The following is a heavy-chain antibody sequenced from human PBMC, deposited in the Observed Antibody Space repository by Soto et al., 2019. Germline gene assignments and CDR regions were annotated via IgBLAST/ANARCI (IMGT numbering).Heavy chain of an antibody. Sequence: QVQLVQSGGEVKKPGASVKVSCKASGYTFTTYDLSWVRQAPGQGLEWMGWISAYNGNTNYAQNLQGRVTMTTGTSTSTAYMELRSLRSDDTAVYYCARVIGYCYHMAVWGHGTTVTVSS. CDR3: ARVIGYCYHMAV. J-gene: IGHJ6*02. D-gene: IGHD3-22*01. V-gene: IGHV1-18*01. CDR2: ISAYNGNT. CDR1: GYTFTTYD.